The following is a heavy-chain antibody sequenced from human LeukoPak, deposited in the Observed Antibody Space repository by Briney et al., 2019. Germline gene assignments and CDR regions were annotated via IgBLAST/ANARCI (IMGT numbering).Heavy chain of an antibody. CDR3: AKDFKYYYGSGSYYNTFDP. Sequence: GGSLRLSCAASGFTFSSYAMSWVRQAPGKGLEWVSAISGSGGSTYYADSVKGRFTISRDNSKNTLYLQMNSLRAEDTAVYYCAKDFKYYYGSGSYYNTFDPWGQGTLVTVSP. V-gene: IGHV3-23*01. D-gene: IGHD3-10*01. J-gene: IGHJ5*02. CDR2: ISGSGGST. CDR1: GFTFSSYA.